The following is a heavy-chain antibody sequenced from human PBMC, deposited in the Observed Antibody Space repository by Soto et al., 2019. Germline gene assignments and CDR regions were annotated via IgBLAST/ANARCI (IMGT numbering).Heavy chain of an antibody. D-gene: IGHD1-26*01. V-gene: IGHV3-30*18. CDR1: GFTFRSYG. CDR3: AKGGVGSTSNAFDI. J-gene: IGHJ3*02. CDR2: ISYDGSNK. Sequence: QVQLVESGGGVVQPGRSLRLSCAASGFTFRSYGMHWVRQAPAKGLEWVAVISYDGSNKYYADSVKGRFTISRDNSKNMLYLQMNSLRAEDTAVYYCAKGGVGSTSNAFDIWGQGTMVTVSS.